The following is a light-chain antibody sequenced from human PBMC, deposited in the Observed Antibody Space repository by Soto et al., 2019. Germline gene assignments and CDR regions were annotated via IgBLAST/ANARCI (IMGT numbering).Light chain of an antibody. J-gene: IGKJ1*01. V-gene: IGKV3D-15*01. CDR2: GAS. Sequence: EIVLTQSPATLSVSPGERVTLSCSASQSVDINLAWYQQQPGQAPRLLIYGASTRSTDMPGRFRGSGAGASFTVTISSLQSEDSAVYYCQPYSGLPRTVGQGTKVEIK. CDR1: QSVDIN. CDR3: QPYSGLPRT.